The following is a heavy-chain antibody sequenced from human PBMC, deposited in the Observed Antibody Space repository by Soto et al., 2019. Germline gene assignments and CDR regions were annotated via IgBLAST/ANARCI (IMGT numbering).Heavy chain of an antibody. CDR1: GFTFSSYG. Sequence: LRLSCAASGFTFSSYGMHWVRQAPGKGLEWVAVISYDGSNKYYADSVKGRFTISRDNSKNTLYLQMNSLRAEDTAVYYCAKDLLRYFDWLLWGGYYGMDVWGQGTTVTVSS. D-gene: IGHD3-9*01. J-gene: IGHJ6*02. CDR2: ISYDGSNK. V-gene: IGHV3-30*18. CDR3: AKDLLRYFDWLLWGGYYGMDV.